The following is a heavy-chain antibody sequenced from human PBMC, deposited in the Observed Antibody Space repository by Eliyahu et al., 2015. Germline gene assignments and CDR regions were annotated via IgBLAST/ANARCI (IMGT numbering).Heavy chain of an antibody. J-gene: IGHJ4*02. CDR3: AGQGGTSDFDY. CDR2: INPSGGSR. CDR1: GYTFTSYY. V-gene: IGHV1-46*01. D-gene: IGHD4-23*01. Sequence: QVQLVQSGAEVKKPGASVKLSCKAPGYTFTSYYIHWVRQAPGQGLEWMGIINPSGGSRTYAQKFKGRVTMTRDTSTSTVYIEMSSLRFEDTAVYYCAGQGGTSDFDYWGQGTLVTVSS.